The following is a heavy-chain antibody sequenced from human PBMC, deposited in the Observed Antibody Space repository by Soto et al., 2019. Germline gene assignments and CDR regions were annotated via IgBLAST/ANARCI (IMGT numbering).Heavy chain of an antibody. J-gene: IGHJ3*02. CDR2: ISAYNGNT. Sequence: ASVKVSCKASGYTFTSYYMHWVRQAPGQGLEWMGWISAYNGNTNYAQKLQGRVTMTTDTSTSTAYMELRSLRSDDTAVYYCARDEPPSYDILTGYRNPDAFDIWGQGTMVTVSS. CDR3: ARDEPPSYDILTGYRNPDAFDI. CDR1: GYTFTSYY. V-gene: IGHV1-18*04. D-gene: IGHD3-9*01.